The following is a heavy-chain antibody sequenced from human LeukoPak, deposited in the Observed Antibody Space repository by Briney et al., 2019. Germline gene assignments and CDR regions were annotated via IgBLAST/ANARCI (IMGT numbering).Heavy chain of an antibody. CDR1: GYSFTTYW. D-gene: IGHD3-10*01. V-gene: IGHV5-51*01. Sequence: GESLKISCQGSGYSFTTYWIGWVRQMPGKDLEWMGIIYPGDSDTRYSPSFQGQVTISADKSISTAYLQWRSLKASDTAVYYCARHYSGLYYFDYWGQGTLVTVSS. CDR3: ARHYSGLYYFDY. CDR2: IYPGDSDT. J-gene: IGHJ4*02.